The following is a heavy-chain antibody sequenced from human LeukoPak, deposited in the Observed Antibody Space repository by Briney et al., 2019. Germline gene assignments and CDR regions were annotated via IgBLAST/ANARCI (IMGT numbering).Heavy chain of an antibody. D-gene: IGHD3-10*01. V-gene: IGHV3-48*01. J-gene: IGHJ4*02. CDR2: ISSSSSTT. CDR3: AKRGPGSPQSGKYYFDY. Sequence: GGSLRLSCAASGFTFSSYSMNWVRQAPGKGLEWVSYISSSSSTTFYADSVKGRFTISRDNSKNTLYLQMNSLRAEDTAVYYCAKRGPGSPQSGKYYFDYWGQGTLVTVSS. CDR1: GFTFSSYS.